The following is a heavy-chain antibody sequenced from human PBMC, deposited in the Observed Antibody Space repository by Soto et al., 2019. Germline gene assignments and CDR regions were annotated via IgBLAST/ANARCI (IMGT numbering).Heavy chain of an antibody. V-gene: IGHV1-24*01. CDR3: ATEGASKYDFWSGYPKHFDY. D-gene: IGHD3-3*01. Sequence: ASVKVSCKVSGYTLTELSMHWVRQAPGKGLEWMGGFDPEDGETIYAQKFQGRVTMTEDTSTDTAYMELSSLRSEDTAVYYCATEGASKYDFWSGYPKHFDYWGQGTLVTVSS. J-gene: IGHJ4*02. CDR1: GYTLTELS. CDR2: FDPEDGET.